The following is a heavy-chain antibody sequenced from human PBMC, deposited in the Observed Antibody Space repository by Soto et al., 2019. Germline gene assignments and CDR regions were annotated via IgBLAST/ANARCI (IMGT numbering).Heavy chain of an antibody. Sequence: EVHLVESGGGLVQPGGSLRLSCAASGFTFSDYWMSWVRQAPGKGLEWVASINQDGSDRRYVDSMRGRFTVSRDNTKSSLYLQMNSLRVEDTAVYFCARLYGSVTTYDYWGQGTLATVSS. CDR3: ARLYGSVTTYDY. V-gene: IGHV3-7*01. D-gene: IGHD6-19*01. J-gene: IGHJ4*02. CDR2: INQDGSDR. CDR1: GFTFSDYW.